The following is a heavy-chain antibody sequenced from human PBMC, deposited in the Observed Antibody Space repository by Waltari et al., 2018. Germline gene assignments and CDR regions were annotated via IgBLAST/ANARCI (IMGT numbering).Heavy chain of an antibody. J-gene: IGHJ5*02. V-gene: IGHV1-3*01. CDR1: GYTFTSYI. CDR2: INPGNGNT. CDR3: ARPLEDCSGGSCYYDRWFDP. Sequence: QVQLVQSGAAVKKPGASVKVSCKASGYTFTSYIIHWVRQAPEQSLEWMGWINPGNGNTKYSQKFQDRVTITRDTFASTAYVELSSLTSEDTAVYYCARPLEDCSGGSCYYDRWFDPWGQGTLVTVSS. D-gene: IGHD2-15*01.